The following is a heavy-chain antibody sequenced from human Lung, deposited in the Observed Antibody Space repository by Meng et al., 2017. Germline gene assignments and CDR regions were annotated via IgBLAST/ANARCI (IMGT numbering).Heavy chain of an antibody. J-gene: IGHJ4*02. Sequence: QGRLVLSGAELKKPGASVKVSCKPAGYTFPDYYIHWVRLAPGQGLEWMGHIDPKSGDTRYAQKFQGRVTMTGDTSIGTAYMELTGLRSDDTALYYCARDEDISAAGKLFGDYWGQGTLVTVSS. CDR1: GYTFPDYY. CDR3: ARDEDISAAGKLFGDY. D-gene: IGHD6-13*01. V-gene: IGHV1-2*06. CDR2: IDPKSGDT.